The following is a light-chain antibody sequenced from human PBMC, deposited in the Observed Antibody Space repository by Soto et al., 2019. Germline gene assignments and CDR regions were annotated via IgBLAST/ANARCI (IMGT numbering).Light chain of an antibody. CDR1: SSNIGTNY. Sequence: QSVLTQPPSTSGTPGQRVTIFCSGSSSNIGTNYVYWYQQFPGTAPKLLIYRDDQRPSGVPDRFSGSKSGTSASLAISGLRSEDEADYYCAAWDDSLSGVAFGGGTKLTVL. CDR2: RDD. V-gene: IGLV1-47*01. CDR3: AAWDDSLSGVA. J-gene: IGLJ2*01.